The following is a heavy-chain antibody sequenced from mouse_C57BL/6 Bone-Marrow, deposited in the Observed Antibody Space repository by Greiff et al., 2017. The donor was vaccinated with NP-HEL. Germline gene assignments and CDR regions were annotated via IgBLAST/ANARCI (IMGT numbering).Heavy chain of an antibody. CDR3: APYYDYDAWFAY. V-gene: IGHV1-81*01. CDR2: IYPRSGNT. D-gene: IGHD2-4*01. CDR1: GYTFTSYG. Sequence: VHLVESGAELARPGASVKLSCKASGYTFTSYGISWVKQRTGQGLEWIGEIYPRSGNTYYNEKFKGKATLTADKSSSTAYMELRSLTSEDSAVYFCAPYYDYDAWFAYWGQGTLVTVSA. J-gene: IGHJ3*01.